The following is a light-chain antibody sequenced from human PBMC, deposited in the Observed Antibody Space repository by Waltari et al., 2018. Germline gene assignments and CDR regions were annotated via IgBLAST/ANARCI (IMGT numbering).Light chain of an antibody. CDR2: GAS. Sequence: EIVLTQSPATLSVSPGERATLSCRARHSISNNLAWYQQKPGQAPRLLIYGASARATGIPARFSGSGSGTEITLTISSLQSEDFAIYYCQQYNNWPPVFTFGPGTKVDF. CDR3: QQYNNWPPVFT. CDR1: HSISNN. J-gene: IGKJ3*01. V-gene: IGKV3-15*01.